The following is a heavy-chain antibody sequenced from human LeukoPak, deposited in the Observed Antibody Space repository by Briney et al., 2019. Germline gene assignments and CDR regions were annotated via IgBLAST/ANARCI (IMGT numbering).Heavy chain of an antibody. Sequence: SETLSLTCAVYGGSFSGYYWSWLRQPPGKGLEWMGEINHSGSTNYNPSLKSRVTISVDTSKNQFSLKLSSVTAADTAVYYCARGRTKHTIFGPAAGPWGQGTLVTVSS. CDR1: GGSFSGYY. CDR3: ARGRTKHTIFGPAAGP. D-gene: IGHD3-3*01. J-gene: IGHJ5*02. V-gene: IGHV4-34*01. CDR2: INHSGST.